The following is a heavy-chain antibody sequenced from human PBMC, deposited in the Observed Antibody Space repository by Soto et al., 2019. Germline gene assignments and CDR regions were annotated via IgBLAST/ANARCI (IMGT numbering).Heavy chain of an antibody. J-gene: IGHJ3*01. CDR1: GGSLSPYY. Sequence: QVQLQQWGAGLLKPSGTLSRTCAVYGGSLSPYYWSWIRQSPEMGLEWIGEISQRGRTNYNPSLRSRVTISVDKSKNQFSLELTSLTAADTALYYCARNFDRVPLRAFDVWGQGAMVIVSS. CDR3: ARNFDRVPLRAFDV. CDR2: ISQRGRT. D-gene: IGHD3-9*01. V-gene: IGHV4-34*02.